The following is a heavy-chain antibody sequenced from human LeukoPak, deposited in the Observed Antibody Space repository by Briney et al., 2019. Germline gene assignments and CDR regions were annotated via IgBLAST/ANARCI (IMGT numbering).Heavy chain of an antibody. V-gene: IGHV3-43*02. Sequence: GGSLRLSCAASGFTFDDYAMHWVRQAPGKGLEWVSLISGDGGSTYYADSVKGRFTISRDNSKNSLYLQTNSLRTEDTALYYCAKVLYCSSTSCYSFDYWGQGTLVTVSS. CDR3: AKVLYCSSTSCYSFDY. D-gene: IGHD2-2*01. CDR1: GFTFDDYA. CDR2: ISGDGGST. J-gene: IGHJ4*02.